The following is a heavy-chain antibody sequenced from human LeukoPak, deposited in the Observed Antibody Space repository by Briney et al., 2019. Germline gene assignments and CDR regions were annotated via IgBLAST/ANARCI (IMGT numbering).Heavy chain of an antibody. D-gene: IGHD6-13*01. CDR1: GYTFTSYY. Sequence: ASVKVSCKASGYTFTSYYIHWVRQAPGQGLERMGIINPSGDITSYAQKFQGRVTMTRDTSTSTVYMELSSLRSEDTAVYYCARDYSSSWPRRYFDYWGQGTLVTVSS. V-gene: IGHV1-46*01. CDR3: ARDYSSSWPRRYFDY. J-gene: IGHJ4*02. CDR2: INPSGDIT.